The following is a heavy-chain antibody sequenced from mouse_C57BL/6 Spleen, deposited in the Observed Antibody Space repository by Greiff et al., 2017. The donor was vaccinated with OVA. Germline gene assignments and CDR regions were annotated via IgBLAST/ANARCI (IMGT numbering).Heavy chain of an antibody. V-gene: IGHV5-9-1*02. CDR1: GFTFSSYA. CDR3: TSLRRDWYFDV. Sequence: DVQLVESGAGLVKPGGSLKLSCAASGFTFSSYAMSWVRQTPEKRLEWVAYISSGGDYIYYADTVKGRFTISRDNARNTLYLQMSSLKSEDTAMYYCTSLRRDWYFDVWGTGTTVTVSS. CDR2: ISSGGDYI. J-gene: IGHJ1*03. D-gene: IGHD1-2*01.